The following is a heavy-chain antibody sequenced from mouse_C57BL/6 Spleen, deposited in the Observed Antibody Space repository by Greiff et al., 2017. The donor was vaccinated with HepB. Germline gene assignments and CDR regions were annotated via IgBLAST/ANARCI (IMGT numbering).Heavy chain of an antibody. CDR2: IYPRDGST. CDR1: GYTFTSYD. V-gene: IGHV1-85*01. J-gene: IGHJ3*01. CDR3: ARAEGYYDYSFAY. Sequence: QVQLKESGPELVKPGASVKLSCKASGYTFTSYDINWVKQRPGQGLEWIGWIYPRDGSTKYNEKFKGKATLTVDTSSSTAYMELHSLTSEDSAVYFCARAEGYYDYSFAYWGQGTLVTVSA. D-gene: IGHD2-4*01.